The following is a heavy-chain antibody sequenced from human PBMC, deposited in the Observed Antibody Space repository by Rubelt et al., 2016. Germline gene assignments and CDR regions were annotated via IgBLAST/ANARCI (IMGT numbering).Heavy chain of an antibody. CDR2: AFSNGNT. V-gene: IGHV4-4*07. Sequence: QVQLQESGPGLVKPSETLSLTCTVFGASMSDFRVSWIRQSAAKGLEWIGRAFSNGNTMYNPSLESRVTVSVDTSKKQFSLTLTSGPAADTAIYYCARDLVVGYYGSGRQAYFDLWGRGTLVTVSS. CDR1: GASMSDFR. CDR3: ARDLVVGYYGSGRQAYFDL. J-gene: IGHJ2*01. D-gene: IGHD3-10*01.